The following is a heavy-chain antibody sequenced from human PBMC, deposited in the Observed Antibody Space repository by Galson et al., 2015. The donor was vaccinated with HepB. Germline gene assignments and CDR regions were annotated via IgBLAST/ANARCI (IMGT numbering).Heavy chain of an antibody. J-gene: IGHJ4*02. V-gene: IGHV3-30-3*01. CDR2: ISYDGSNK. CDR1: GFTFSSYA. CDR3: ARRGEGYSSSWYGTLLDY. Sequence: SLRLSCAASGFTFSSYAMHWVRQAPGKGLEWVAVISYDGSNKYYADSVKGRFTISRDNSKNTLYPQMNSLRAEDTAVYYCARRGEGYSSSWYGTLLDYWGQGTLVTVSS. D-gene: IGHD6-13*01.